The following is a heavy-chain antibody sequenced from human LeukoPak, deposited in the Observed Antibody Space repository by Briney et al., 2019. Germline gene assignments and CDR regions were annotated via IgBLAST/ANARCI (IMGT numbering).Heavy chain of an antibody. CDR2: IYYSGST. Sequence: ESSQTLPLTCTVPGGSISSGDYYWSWIRQPPGKGLEWIGYIYYSGSTYYNPSLKSRVTISVDTSKNQFSLKLSSVTAADTAVYYCASLDSSGYYFLDYWGQGTLVTVSS. J-gene: IGHJ4*02. CDR1: GGSISSGDYY. D-gene: IGHD3-22*01. CDR3: ASLDSSGYYFLDY. V-gene: IGHV4-30-4*08.